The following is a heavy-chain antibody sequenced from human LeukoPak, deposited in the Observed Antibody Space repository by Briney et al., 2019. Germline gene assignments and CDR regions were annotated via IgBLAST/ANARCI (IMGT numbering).Heavy chain of an antibody. J-gene: IGHJ4*02. V-gene: IGHV3-33*01. CDR2: IWYDGSNK. Sequence: PGRSLRLSCAASGFTFSSYAMHWVRQAPGKGLEWVAVIWYDGSNKYYADSVKGRFTISRDNSKNTLFLQMNSLRADDTAVYYCGRGSFALGSGCSDWGQGTLVTVSS. D-gene: IGHD6-19*01. CDR3: GRGSFALGSGCSD. CDR1: GFTFSSYA.